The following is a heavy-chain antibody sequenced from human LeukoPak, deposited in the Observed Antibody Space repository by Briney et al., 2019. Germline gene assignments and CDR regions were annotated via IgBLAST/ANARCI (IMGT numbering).Heavy chain of an antibody. CDR3: AKDLRPDYYGSGSSDY. CDR2: INPSAEST. Sequence: ASVKVSCKASGYTFTNNHMHWMRQAPGEGLEWMGVINPSAESTSYAQQFQGRVTMTRDMSTSTVYMELSSLRSEDTAVYYCAKDLRPDYYGSGSSDYWGQGTLVTVSS. J-gene: IGHJ4*02. V-gene: IGHV1-46*01. CDR1: GYTFTNNH. D-gene: IGHD3-10*01.